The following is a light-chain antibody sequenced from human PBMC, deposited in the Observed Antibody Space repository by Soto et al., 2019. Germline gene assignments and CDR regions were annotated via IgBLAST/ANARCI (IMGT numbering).Light chain of an antibody. V-gene: IGKV3-11*01. CDR1: QSVRGY. CDR3: QHRSAWPLT. CDR2: DAY. Sequence: EVVLTQSPVTLSLSPGERATLSCRASQSVRGYLAWYQQKLGQAPRLLIYDAYNRATGVPARFSGSGSGADFTLTISSLEPEDFAVYYCQHRSAWPLTFGGGTKVDI. J-gene: IGKJ4*01.